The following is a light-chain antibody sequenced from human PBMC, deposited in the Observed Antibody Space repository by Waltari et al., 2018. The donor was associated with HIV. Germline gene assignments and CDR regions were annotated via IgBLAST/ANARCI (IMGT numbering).Light chain of an antibody. CDR2: AVS. Sequence: QSPLHQPASVSASPGQSITISCTGASHVVDFYHFVSWYQQNPGNAHPLIIYAVSSPAAGIASRFVGSKSGVTASLTICRLQAEDEAVYCCSSFASQGRPMFGGGTKLTV. CDR3: SSFASQGRPM. J-gene: IGLJ3*02. CDR1: SHVVDFYHF. V-gene: IGLV2-14*03.